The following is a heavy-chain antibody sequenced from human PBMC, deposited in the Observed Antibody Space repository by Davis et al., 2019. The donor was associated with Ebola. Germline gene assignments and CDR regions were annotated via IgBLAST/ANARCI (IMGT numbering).Heavy chain of an antibody. Sequence: SQTLSLTCAISGDSVSSNSAAWNWIRQSPSRGLDCLGRTYYRSKWYNDYAVSVKSRITINPDTSKNQFSLKLSSVTAADTAVYYCARAIGGRGGWFDPWGQGTLVTVSS. CDR1: GDSVSSNSAA. D-gene: IGHD3-16*01. J-gene: IGHJ5*02. CDR3: ARAIGGRGGWFDP. CDR2: TYYRSKWYN. V-gene: IGHV6-1*01.